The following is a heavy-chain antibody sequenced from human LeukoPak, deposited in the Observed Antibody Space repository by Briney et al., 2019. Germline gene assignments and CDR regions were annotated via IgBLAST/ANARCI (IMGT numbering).Heavy chain of an antibody. D-gene: IGHD3-10*01. Sequence: GGSLRLSCAASGFTFSSYGMHWVRQAPGKGLEWVAVIWYDGSNKYYADSVKGRFTISRGNSKNTLYLQMNSLRAEDTAVYYCARAAAGFEFDYWGQGTLVTVSS. CDR1: GFTFSSYG. CDR3: ARAAAGFEFDY. CDR2: IWYDGSNK. J-gene: IGHJ4*02. V-gene: IGHV3-33*01.